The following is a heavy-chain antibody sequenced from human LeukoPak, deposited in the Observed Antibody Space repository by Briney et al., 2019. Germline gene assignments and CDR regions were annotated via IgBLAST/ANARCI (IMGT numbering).Heavy chain of an antibody. CDR2: ISGSGGST. D-gene: IGHD3-22*01. CDR3: AKVVTMIVVVSDAFDI. Sequence: GGSLRLSCAASGFTFSSYAMSWARQAPGKGLEWVSAISGSGGSTYYADSVKGRFTISRDNSKNTLYLQMNSLRAEDTAVYYCAKVVTMIVVVSDAFDIWGQGTMVTVSS. J-gene: IGHJ3*02. V-gene: IGHV3-23*01. CDR1: GFTFSSYA.